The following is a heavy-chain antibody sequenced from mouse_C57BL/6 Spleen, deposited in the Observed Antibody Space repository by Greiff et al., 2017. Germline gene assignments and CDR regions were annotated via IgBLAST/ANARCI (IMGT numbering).Heavy chain of an antibody. J-gene: IGHJ3*01. Sequence: EVQLQESGPELVKPGASVKIPCKASGYTFTDYNMGWVKQSHGKSLEWIGDINPNNGGTIYNQKFKGKATLTVDKSSSTAYMELRSLTSEDTAVYYCARGGFPWFAYWGQGTLVTVSA. CDR3: ARGGFPWFAY. CDR2: INPNNGGT. V-gene: IGHV1-18*01. CDR1: GYTFTDYN.